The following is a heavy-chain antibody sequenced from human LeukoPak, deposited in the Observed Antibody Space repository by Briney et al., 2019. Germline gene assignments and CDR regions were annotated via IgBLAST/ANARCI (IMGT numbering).Heavy chain of an antibody. Sequence: PSETLSLTCAVYGGSLSGYYWSWIRQPPGKGLEWIREINHSGSTNYNPSLKSRVTISVDTSKNQFSLKLSSVTAADTAVYYCARRHTPYSNYPAVAWAPFDYWGQGTLVTVSS. CDR1: GGSLSGYY. CDR2: INHSGST. J-gene: IGHJ4*02. V-gene: IGHV4-34*01. CDR3: ARRHTPYSNYPAVAWAPFDY. D-gene: IGHD4-4*01.